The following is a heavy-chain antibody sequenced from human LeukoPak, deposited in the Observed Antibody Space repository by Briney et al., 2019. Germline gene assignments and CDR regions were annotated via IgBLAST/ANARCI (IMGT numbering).Heavy chain of an antibody. J-gene: IGHJ4*02. V-gene: IGHV4-39*07. CDR2: IYYSGST. CDR3: ARNPRGNYDILTGYYWSYYFDY. CDR1: GGSISSSSYY. Sequence: SETLSLTCTVSGGSISSSSYYRGWIRQPPGKGLEWIGSIYYSGSTYYNPSLKSRVTIPVDTSKNQFSLKLSSVTAADTAVYYCARNPRGNYDILTGYYWSYYFDYWGQGTLVTVSS. D-gene: IGHD3-9*01.